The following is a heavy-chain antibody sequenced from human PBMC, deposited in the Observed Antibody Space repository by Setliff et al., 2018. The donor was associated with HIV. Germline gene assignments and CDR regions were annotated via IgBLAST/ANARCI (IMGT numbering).Heavy chain of an antibody. D-gene: IGHD2-2*02. CDR3: ATERYQLRYNSYYYYYGMDV. CDR1: GYIFTIYA. V-gene: IGHV1-3*01. J-gene: IGHJ6*02. CDR2: IHAGSGDT. Sequence: ASVKVSCKASGYIFTIYAMHWVRQAPGQRLEWMGWIHAGSGDTQYSQKFQGRVTITRDTSASTVYMELSSLTSEDTAVYYCATERYQLRYNSYYYYYGMDVWGQGTTVTVSS.